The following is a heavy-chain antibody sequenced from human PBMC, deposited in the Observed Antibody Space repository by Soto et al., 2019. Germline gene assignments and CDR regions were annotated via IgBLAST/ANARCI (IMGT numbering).Heavy chain of an antibody. CDR2: VFSGGDT. V-gene: IGHV3-53*01. CDR1: GFAVSNSY. CDR3: ARWDFDY. J-gene: IGHJ4*02. Sequence: EVQVVESGGGLIQPGGSLRLSCAASGFAVSNSYISWVRQAPGKGLEWVSIVFSGGDTYYAESVKGRFTISRDNSKNSVYLQMNSLRAEDTAVYHCARWDFDYWGQGTLVTVSS.